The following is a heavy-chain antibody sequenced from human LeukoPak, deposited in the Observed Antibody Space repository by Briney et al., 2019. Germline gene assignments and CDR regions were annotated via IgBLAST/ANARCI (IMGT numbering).Heavy chain of an antibody. CDR1: GFTFSDYY. V-gene: IGHV3-11*04. D-gene: IGHD6-13*01. CDR3: ASIAAADPFDY. CDR2: ISSSGSTI. J-gene: IGHJ4*02. Sequence: GGSLRLSCAASGFTFSDYYMSWIRQAPGKGLEWVSYISSSGSTIYYADSVKGRFTISGDNAKNSLYLQMNSLRAEDTAVYYCASIAAADPFDYWGQGTLVTVSS.